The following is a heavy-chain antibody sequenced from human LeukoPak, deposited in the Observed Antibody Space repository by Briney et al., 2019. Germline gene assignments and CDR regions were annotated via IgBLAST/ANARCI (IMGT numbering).Heavy chain of an antibody. CDR1: GFTFSSYW. Sequence: GGSLRLSCAASGFTFSSYWMSWVRQAPGKGLEWVAFIRYDGSNKYYADSVKGRFTISRDNSKNTLYLQMNSLRAEDTAVYYCAKAPSGYSSGWYGNFDYWGQGTLVTVSS. D-gene: IGHD6-19*01. CDR3: AKAPSGYSSGWYGNFDY. J-gene: IGHJ4*02. V-gene: IGHV3-30*02. CDR2: IRYDGSNK.